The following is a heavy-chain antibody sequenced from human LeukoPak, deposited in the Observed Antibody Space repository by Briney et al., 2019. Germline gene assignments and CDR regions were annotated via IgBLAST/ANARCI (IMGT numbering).Heavy chain of an antibody. CDR2: IYYSGST. D-gene: IGHD6-13*01. J-gene: IGHJ4*02. Sequence: SETLSLTCTVSGGSISSYYWSWIRQPPGKGLEWIGYIYYSGSTNYNPSLKSRVTISVDTSKNQFSLKLSSVTTADTAVYYCARGSLRGRGIAAAGSFGYWGQGTLVTVSS. CDR3: ARGSLRGRGIAAAGSFGY. CDR1: GGSISSYY. V-gene: IGHV4-59*12.